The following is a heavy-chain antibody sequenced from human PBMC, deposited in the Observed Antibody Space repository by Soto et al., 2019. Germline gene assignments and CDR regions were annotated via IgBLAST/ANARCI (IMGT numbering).Heavy chain of an antibody. Sequence: GGSLRLSCAASGFTFSSYAMSWVRQAPGKGLEWVSAISGSGGSTYYADSVKGRFTISRDNSKNTLYLQMNSLRAEDTAVYYCEKVFDEWELLSWLDPCGQGTLVTVSS. CDR1: GFTFSSYA. CDR3: EKVFDEWELLSWLDP. D-gene: IGHD1-26*01. CDR2: ISGSGGST. J-gene: IGHJ5*02. V-gene: IGHV3-23*01.